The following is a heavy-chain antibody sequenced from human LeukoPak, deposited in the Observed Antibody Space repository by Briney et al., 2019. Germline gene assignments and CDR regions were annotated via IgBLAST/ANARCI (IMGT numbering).Heavy chain of an antibody. V-gene: IGHV1-2*02. Sequence: ASVKVSCKASGYTFTGYCMHWVRQAPGQGLEWMGWINPNSGGTNYAQKFQGRVTMTRDTSISTAYMELSRLRSDDTAVYYCARARKDYDFWSGYSFGYWGQGTLVTVSS. D-gene: IGHD3-3*01. CDR2: INPNSGGT. CDR1: GYTFTGYC. J-gene: IGHJ4*02. CDR3: ARARKDYDFWSGYSFGY.